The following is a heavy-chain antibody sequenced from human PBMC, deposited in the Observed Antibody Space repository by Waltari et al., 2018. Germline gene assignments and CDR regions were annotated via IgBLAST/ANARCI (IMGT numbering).Heavy chain of an antibody. CDR1: GFTFSSYA. CDR2: ISYDGSNK. CDR3: ARDLGYSSGWYTGAFDI. Sequence: QVQLVESGGGVVQPGRSLRLSCASSGFTFSSYAVHWVRQAPGKGLEWVAVISYDGSNKYYADSVKGRFTISRDNSKNTLYLQMNSLRAEDTAVYYCARDLGYSSGWYTGAFDIWGQGTMVTVSS. D-gene: IGHD6-19*01. J-gene: IGHJ3*02. V-gene: IGHV3-30*01.